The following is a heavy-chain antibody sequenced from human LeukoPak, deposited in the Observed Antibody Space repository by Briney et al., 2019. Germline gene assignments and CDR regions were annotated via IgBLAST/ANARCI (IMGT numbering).Heavy chain of an antibody. Sequence: GGSLSLSCAASGFTFSSYAMSWVRQAPGKGLEWVSAISGSGGSTYYADSVKGRFTISRDNSKNTLYLQMNSLRAEDTAVYYCARNLRYFDWLLDYWGQGTLVTVSS. CDR1: GFTFSSYA. V-gene: IGHV3-23*01. CDR3: ARNLRYFDWLLDY. CDR2: ISGSGGST. J-gene: IGHJ4*02. D-gene: IGHD3-9*01.